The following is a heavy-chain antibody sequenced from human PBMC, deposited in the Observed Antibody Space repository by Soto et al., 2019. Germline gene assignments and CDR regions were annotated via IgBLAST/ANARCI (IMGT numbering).Heavy chain of an antibody. D-gene: IGHD2-2*01. CDR2: IIPILGIA. CDR1: GGTXSSYT. Sequence: SVKVXCKASGGTXSSYTISWVRQAPGQGLEWMGRIIPILGIANYAQKFQGRVTITADKSTSTAYMELSSLRSEDTAVYYCARVRYCSSTSCPERPAYGMDVWGQGTTVTVSS. J-gene: IGHJ6*02. V-gene: IGHV1-69*02. CDR3: ARVRYCSSTSCPERPAYGMDV.